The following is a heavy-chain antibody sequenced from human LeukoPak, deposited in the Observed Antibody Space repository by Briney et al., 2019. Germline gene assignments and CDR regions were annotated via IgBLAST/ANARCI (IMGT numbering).Heavy chain of an antibody. CDR1: GFTFSNYA. CDR2: ISYAGSNK. V-gene: IGHV3-30*04. Sequence: GGSLRLSCAASGFTFSNYAMHWVRQAPGKGLEWVAAISYAGSNKYYADSVKGRFTISRDNSKNTLYLQMNSVRVEDTAVYYCARAAGMDVWGQGTTVTVSS. CDR3: ARAAGMDV. J-gene: IGHJ6*02.